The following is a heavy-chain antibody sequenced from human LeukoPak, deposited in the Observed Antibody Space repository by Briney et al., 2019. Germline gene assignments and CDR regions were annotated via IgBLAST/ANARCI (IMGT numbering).Heavy chain of an antibody. CDR3: AKGADGSAYYFFDY. J-gene: IGHJ4*02. V-gene: IGHV3-23*01. CDR2: IGGSGGGT. CDR1: GFSFYNYA. Sequence: GESLGLSCAASGFSFYNYALNWVRQAPGKGLEWVSVIGGSGGGTYYADSVKGRFTIFRDSSKNTLYLQMNNLRAEDTAVYYCAKGADGSAYYFFDYWGQGALVTVSS. D-gene: IGHD3-22*01.